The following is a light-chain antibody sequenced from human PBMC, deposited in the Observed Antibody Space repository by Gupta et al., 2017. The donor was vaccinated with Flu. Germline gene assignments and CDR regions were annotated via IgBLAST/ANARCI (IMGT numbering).Light chain of an antibody. CDR3: QQYVSSPFT. J-gene: IGKJ2*01. CDR1: QNVGSNS. V-gene: IGKV3-20*01. CDR2: GAS. Sequence: ENVLTQSPGSLSLSPGDRATLSCRASQNVGSNSLAWYQQKPGQAPRLLIYGASNRATGIPDRFSGSGSGTDFTLTISRLEPEDFAVYYCQQYVSSPFTFGLGTKLEIK.